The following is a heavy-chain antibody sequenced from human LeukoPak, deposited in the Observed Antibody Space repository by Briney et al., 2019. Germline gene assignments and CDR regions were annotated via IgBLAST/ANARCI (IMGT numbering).Heavy chain of an antibody. Sequence: PGGSLRLSCAASGFTFSSYSMNWVRQAPGKGLEWVSYISSSNSTIYYADSVKGRFTISRDNAKNSLYLQMNSLRAEDTAVYYCARSFLGSTSFGELYRGYYYYMDVWGKGTTVTVSS. CDR2: ISSSNSTI. D-gene: IGHD2-2*01. CDR1: GFTFSSYS. V-gene: IGHV3-48*01. J-gene: IGHJ6*03. CDR3: ARSFLGSTSFGELYRGYYYYMDV.